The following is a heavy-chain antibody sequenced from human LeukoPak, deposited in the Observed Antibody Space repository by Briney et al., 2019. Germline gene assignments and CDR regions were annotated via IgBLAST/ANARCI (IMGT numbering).Heavy chain of an antibody. Sequence: PGGSLRLSCAASGFTFSSYEMNWVRQAPGKGLEWIGEINHSGSTNYNPSLKSRVTISVDTSKNQFSLKLSSVTAADTAVYYCARDPGLYSSGWSYFDYWGQGTLVTVSS. CDR1: GFTFSSYE. D-gene: IGHD6-19*01. J-gene: IGHJ4*02. CDR2: INHSGST. V-gene: IGHV4-34*01. CDR3: ARDPGLYSSGWSYFDY.